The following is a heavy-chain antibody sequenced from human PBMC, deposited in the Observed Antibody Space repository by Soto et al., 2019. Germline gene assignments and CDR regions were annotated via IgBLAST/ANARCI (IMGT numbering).Heavy chain of an antibody. CDR1: GFTFRTYA. J-gene: IGHJ3*02. CDR2: ISPSGDST. Sequence: GGSLRLSCAASGFTFRTYAMAWVRQAPGKGLEWVSSISPSGDSTNYADSVKGRFTISRDNSKNTLYLQLNGLRAEDAALYFCAKQIPGSRTFDIWGLGTMVTVSS. CDR3: AKQIPGSRTFDI. V-gene: IGHV3-23*01.